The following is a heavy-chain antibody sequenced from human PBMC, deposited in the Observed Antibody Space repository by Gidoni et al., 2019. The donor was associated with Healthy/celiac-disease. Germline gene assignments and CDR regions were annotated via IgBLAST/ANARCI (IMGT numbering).Heavy chain of an antibody. CDR2: IGGSGGSS. V-gene: IGHV3-23*01. D-gene: IGHD3-22*01. Sequence: ELQLLASGGGSVQPGGSLRLSCAASGFPFRRYALSLVRQAPGKGPEWGSAIGGSGGSSYYGDSVKGRFTISRDNSNNTLYLQMNSLRAEDTAVYYCAKVANYYDSAPEMNYWGQGTLVTVSS. CDR3: AKVANYYDSAPEMNY. CDR1: GFPFRRYA. J-gene: IGHJ4*02.